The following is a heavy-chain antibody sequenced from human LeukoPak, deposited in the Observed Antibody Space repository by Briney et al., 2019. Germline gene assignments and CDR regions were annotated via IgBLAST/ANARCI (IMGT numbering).Heavy chain of an antibody. CDR2: IYYSGST. V-gene: IGHV4-59*08. CDR3: ARHAAAGTYYYYGMDV. D-gene: IGHD6-13*01. Sequence: SETLSLTCTVSGSSISSYYWSWIRQPPGKGLEWIGYIYYSGSTNYNPSLKSRVTISVDTSKNQFSLKLSSVTAADTAVYYCARHAAAGTYYYYGMDVWGQGTTVTVSS. CDR1: GSSISSYY. J-gene: IGHJ6*02.